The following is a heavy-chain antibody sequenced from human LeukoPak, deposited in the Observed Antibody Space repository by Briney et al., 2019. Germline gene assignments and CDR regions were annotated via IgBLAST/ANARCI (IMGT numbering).Heavy chain of an antibody. J-gene: IGHJ5*02. CDR3: TKAPPGKFDP. D-gene: IGHD3-10*01. Sequence: GGSLRLSCAASGFTFSSYSMNWVRQAPGKGLEWVSSITSSSSYIYYADSVKGRFTISRDNSKNTLYLQMNSLRAEDTAMYYCTKAPPGKFDPWGQGTLVTVSS. CDR2: ITSSSSYI. CDR1: GFTFSSYS. V-gene: IGHV3-21*04.